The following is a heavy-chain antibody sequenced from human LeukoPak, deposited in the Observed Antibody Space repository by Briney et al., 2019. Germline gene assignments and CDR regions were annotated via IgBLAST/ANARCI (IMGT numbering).Heavy chain of an antibody. D-gene: IGHD2-2*01. J-gene: IGHJ4*02. CDR3: ARDCSSTSCPGYPY. CDR2: IYYSGST. V-gene: IGHV4-31*03. Sequence: SQTLSLTCIVSGGSISSGGYYWSWIRQHPGKGLEWIGYIYYSGSTYYNPSLKSRVTISVDTSKNQFSLKLSSVTAADTAVYYCARDCSSTSCPGYPYWGQGTLVTVSS. CDR1: GGSISSGGYY.